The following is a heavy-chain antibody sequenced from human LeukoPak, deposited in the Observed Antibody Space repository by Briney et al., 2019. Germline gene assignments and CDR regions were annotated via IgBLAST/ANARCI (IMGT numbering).Heavy chain of an antibody. D-gene: IGHD3-22*01. CDR3: ARDKYDSSGRFDY. Sequence: GGSLRLSCAASGFRFSVYEMNWVRQAPGKGPEWVSYISGSGSTIYYADSVKGRFTISRDNAKNSLYLQMNSLRAEDTAFYYCARDKYDSSGRFDYWGQGTLVTVSS. V-gene: IGHV3-48*03. CDR1: GFRFSVYE. J-gene: IGHJ4*02. CDR2: ISGSGSTI.